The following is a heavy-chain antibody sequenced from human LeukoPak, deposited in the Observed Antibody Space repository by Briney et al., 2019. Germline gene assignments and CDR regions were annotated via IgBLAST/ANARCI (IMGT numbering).Heavy chain of an antibody. V-gene: IGHV3-30*18. CDR2: SAHDEVGK. CDR1: GFTFSDYA. D-gene: IGHD4/OR15-4a*01. Sequence: QSGGSLRGSCVGSGFTFSDYAIHWVRQAPGKGLEWVAVSAHDEVGKQFADSVKGRFTLSRDNSRDSVHLQMNRLRDEDTAVYYCAKDRGYGEHEPFESWGQGSLVTVSS. J-gene: IGHJ4*02. CDR3: AKDRGYGEHEPFES.